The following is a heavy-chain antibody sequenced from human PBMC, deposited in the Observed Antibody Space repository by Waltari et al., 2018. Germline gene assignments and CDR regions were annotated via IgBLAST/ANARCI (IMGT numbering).Heavy chain of an antibody. V-gene: IGHV4-4*07. J-gene: IGHJ6*03. Sequence: QVQLQESGPGLVKPSETLSLTCTVSGCSISSYYWRWIRQPAGTGLEWIGRIYTSGSTNYNPSLKSRVTMSVDTSKNQFSLKLSSVTAADTAVYYCARALPHCSSTSCYSHYYYYYMDVWGKGTTVTISS. D-gene: IGHD2-2*01. CDR2: IYTSGST. CDR1: GCSISSYY. CDR3: ARALPHCSSTSCYSHYYYYYMDV.